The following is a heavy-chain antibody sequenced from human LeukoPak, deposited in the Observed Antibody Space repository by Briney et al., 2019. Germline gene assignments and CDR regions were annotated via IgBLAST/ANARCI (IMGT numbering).Heavy chain of an antibody. CDR3: LSGDYFDSSGLDYFDS. CDR1: GFTFSNYP. D-gene: IGHD3-22*01. V-gene: IGHV3-30*04. J-gene: IGHJ4*02. Sequence: GRSLRLSCAASGFTFSNYPMHGVRQAPGKGLEWVAVISHDGSKKYYADSVKGRFTISRDDSRNTLYLQMNSLRAEDTPVYYCLSGDYFDSSGLDYFDSWGQGTLVTVSS. CDR2: ISHDGSKK.